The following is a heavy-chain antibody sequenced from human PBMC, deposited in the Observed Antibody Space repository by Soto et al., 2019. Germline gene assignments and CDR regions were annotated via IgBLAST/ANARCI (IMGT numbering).Heavy chain of an antibody. CDR3: ARERSVPAANDYYYYGMDV. CDR2: INPSGGST. Sequence: EASVEVSCKASGYTFTSYYMHWVRQAPGQGLEWMGIINPSGGSTSYAQKFQGRVTMTRDTSTSTVYMELSSLRSEDTAVYYCARERSVPAANDYYYYGMDVWGQGTTGTVSS. J-gene: IGHJ6*02. D-gene: IGHD2-2*01. CDR1: GYTFTSYY. V-gene: IGHV1-46*01.